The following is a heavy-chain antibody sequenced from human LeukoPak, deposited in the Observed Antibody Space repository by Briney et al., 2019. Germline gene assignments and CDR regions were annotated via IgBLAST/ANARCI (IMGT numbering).Heavy chain of an antibody. CDR1: GFTFSDYY. V-gene: IGHV3-11*06. Sequence: GGSLRLSCAASGFTFSDYYMSWIRQAPGKGLEWVSYISSSSSYTNYADSVKGRFTISRDNSKNTLYLQMNSLRAEDTAVYYCATGNSLSGPNWFDPWGQGTLVTVSS. J-gene: IGHJ5*02. D-gene: IGHD3-3*01. CDR2: ISSSSSYT. CDR3: ATGNSLSGPNWFDP.